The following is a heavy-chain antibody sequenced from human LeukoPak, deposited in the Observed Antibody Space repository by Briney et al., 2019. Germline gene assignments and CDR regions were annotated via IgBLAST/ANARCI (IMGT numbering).Heavy chain of an antibody. CDR2: ISGSSTYI. CDR1: GFIFSSNS. J-gene: IGHJ4*02. CDR3: ARGECTGSEYFDY. D-gene: IGHD1-1*01. Sequence: GGSLRLSCAASGFIFSSNSMMWVRQAPGRGLEWVSSISGSSTYIYYADSVKGRFTISRDNAKNALYLQMNSLRAEDAAVYYCARGECTGSEYFDYWGEGALVTVSS. V-gene: IGHV3-21*01.